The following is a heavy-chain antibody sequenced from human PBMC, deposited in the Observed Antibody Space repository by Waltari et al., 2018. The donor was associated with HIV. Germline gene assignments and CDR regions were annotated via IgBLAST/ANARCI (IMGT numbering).Heavy chain of an antibody. CDR1: GFTFRTYW. Sequence: EVQLVESGGVLVQPGGSLRLSCAASGFTFRTYWMHWVRKGPGKGLVWVSGIHNDGSSTSYAVSVKVRFTISRDNAKNTLFLQMNSLRVEDTAVYYCTRDGGGHPFVGYGMDVWGQGTTVTVSS. CDR3: TRDGGGHPFVGYGMDV. V-gene: IGHV3-74*01. CDR2: IHNDGSST. J-gene: IGHJ6*02. D-gene: IGHD3-16*01.